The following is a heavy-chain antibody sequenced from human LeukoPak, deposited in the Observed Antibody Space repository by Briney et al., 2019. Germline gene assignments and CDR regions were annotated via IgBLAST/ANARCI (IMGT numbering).Heavy chain of an antibody. CDR2: ISAYNGNT. Sequence: GASVKVSCKASGYTFTSYGISWVRQAPGQGLEWMGWISAYNGNTNYAQKLQGRVTVTTDTSTSTAYMELRSLRSDDTAVYYCARVRVVVVPAAYYFDYWGQGTLVTVSS. CDR1: GYTFTSYG. CDR3: ARVRVVVVPAAYYFDY. J-gene: IGHJ4*02. D-gene: IGHD2-2*01. V-gene: IGHV1-18*01.